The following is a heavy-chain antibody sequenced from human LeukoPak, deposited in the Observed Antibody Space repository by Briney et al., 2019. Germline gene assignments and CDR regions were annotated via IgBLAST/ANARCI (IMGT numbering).Heavy chain of an antibody. CDR2: VYSSGFT. V-gene: IGHV4-4*07. D-gene: IGHD3-10*01. CDR1: GDPISGYS. CDR3: ARVHIVTGTYFDS. Sequence: PSETLSLTCTISGDPISGYSWSWLRQPAGKGVEWIGRVYSSGFTEYNLSLDGRVTMSIETSKNQFSLKLDSVTAADTAAYYCARVHIVTGTYFDSWGQGALVTVSS. J-gene: IGHJ4*02.